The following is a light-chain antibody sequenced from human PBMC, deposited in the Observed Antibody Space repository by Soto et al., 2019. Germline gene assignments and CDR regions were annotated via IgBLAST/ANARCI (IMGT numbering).Light chain of an antibody. J-gene: IGLJ2*01. V-gene: IGLV7-43*01. Sequence: QAVVTQEPSLTVSPGGTVTLTCASSTGAVASGYSPNWFQQKPGQPPRPLIYGTTNKHSWTPARFSGSLLGGKAALTLSGVQPEDEAEYYCLLYHGGTAVFGGGTKLTVL. CDR1: TGAVASGYS. CDR3: LLYHGGTAV. CDR2: GTT.